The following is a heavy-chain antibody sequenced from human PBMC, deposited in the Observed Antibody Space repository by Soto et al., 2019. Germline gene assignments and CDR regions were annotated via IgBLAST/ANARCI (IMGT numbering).Heavy chain of an antibody. CDR3: ARGEGKQQLGEDYYYYMDV. J-gene: IGHJ6*03. D-gene: IGHD6-13*01. CDR2: ISSSSSYI. V-gene: IGHV3-21*01. CDR1: GFTFSSYS. Sequence: EVQLVESGGGLVKPGGSLRLSCAASGFTFSSYSMNWVRQAPGKGLEWVSSISSSSSYIYYADSVKGRFTISRDNAKNSLYLQMNSLRAEDTAVYYCARGEGKQQLGEDYYYYMDVWGKGTTVTVSS.